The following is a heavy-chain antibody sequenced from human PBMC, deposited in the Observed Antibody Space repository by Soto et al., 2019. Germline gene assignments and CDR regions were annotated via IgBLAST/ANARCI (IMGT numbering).Heavy chain of an antibody. J-gene: IGHJ4*02. CDR3: ARVRGPYCSGGSCYSEFDY. CDR1: GFTFSSYS. Sequence: PGGSLRLSCAASGFTFSSYSMNWVRQAPGKGLEWVSAISSGGSYIYYADSLKGRFTISRDNAKNSLYLQMNSLRVEDTAVYYCARVRGPYCSGGSCYSEFDYWGQGILVTVSS. CDR2: ISSGGSYI. D-gene: IGHD2-15*01. V-gene: IGHV3-21*01.